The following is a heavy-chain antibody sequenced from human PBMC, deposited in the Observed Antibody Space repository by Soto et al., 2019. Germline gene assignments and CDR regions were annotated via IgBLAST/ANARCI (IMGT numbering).Heavy chain of an antibody. V-gene: IGHV4-59*01. J-gene: IGHJ4*02. CDR2: IYYSGST. CDR1: GGSISSYY. CDR3: ARVNGDYFDY. Sequence: SETLSLTCTVSGGSISSYYWSWIRQPPGKGLEWIGYIYYSGSTNYNPSLKSRVTISVDTSKNQFSLELRSLRSDDTAVYYCARVNGDYFDYWGQGTLVTVSS. D-gene: IGHD4-17*01.